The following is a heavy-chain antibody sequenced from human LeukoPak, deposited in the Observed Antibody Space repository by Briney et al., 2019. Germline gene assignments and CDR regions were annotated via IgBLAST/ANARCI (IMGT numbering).Heavy chain of an antibody. CDR2: ISSSSSSYI. J-gene: IGHJ6*02. CDR1: GFTFSSYS. CDR3: ARDDIVVVPAAMGHYYYGMDV. Sequence: GGSLRLSCAASGFTFSSYSMNWVRQAPGKGLEWVSSISSSSSSYIYYADSVKGRFTISRDNAKNSLYLQMNSLRAEDTAVYYCARDDIVVVPAAMGHYYYGMDVWGQGTTVTVSS. V-gene: IGHV3-21*01. D-gene: IGHD2-2*01.